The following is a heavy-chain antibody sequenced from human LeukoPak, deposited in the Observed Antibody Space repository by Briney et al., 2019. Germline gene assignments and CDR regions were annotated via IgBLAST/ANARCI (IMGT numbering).Heavy chain of an antibody. CDR2: ISGSGGST. J-gene: IGHJ4*02. V-gene: IGHV3-23*01. CDR1: GFTFSSYG. CDR3: ARCTTGRTFGSLREIKRSREIDY. D-gene: IGHD1-1*01. Sequence: GGSLRLSCAASGFTFSSYGMSWVRQAPGKGLEWVSAISGSGGSTYYADSVKGRFTISRDNAKNSLYLQMNSLRVEDTAVYYCARCTTGRTFGSLREIKRSREIDYWGQGTLVTVSS.